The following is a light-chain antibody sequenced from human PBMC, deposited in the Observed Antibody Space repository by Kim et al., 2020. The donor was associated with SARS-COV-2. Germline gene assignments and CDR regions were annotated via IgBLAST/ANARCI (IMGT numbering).Light chain of an antibody. J-gene: IGLJ3*02. V-gene: IGLV1-47*01. Sequence: QSVLTQPISVSGTPGQRVTISCSGSASNIGSNYVYWYQHLPGTAPKLLIYRSIQRPSGVPDRVSGSNSGTSASLAISGLRSEDAADYYCATWYDSLGAWVFGEGTQLTVL. CDR2: RSI. CDR3: ATWYDSLGAWV. CDR1: ASNIGSNY.